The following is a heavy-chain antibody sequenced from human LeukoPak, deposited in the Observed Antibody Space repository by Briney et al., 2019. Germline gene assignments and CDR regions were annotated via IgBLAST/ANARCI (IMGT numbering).Heavy chain of an antibody. CDR2: ISAYNGNT. D-gene: IGHD3-22*01. CDR1: SYTVASYS. Sequence: ASVKVSFKASSYTVASYSISWVRQAPGHGLEWMGWISAYNGNTNYAQKLKGRVTMTTDTSTNTAYMELRSLRSDDTAVYYCAKDEGSSGCKNWGQGTLVTVSS. J-gene: IGHJ4*02. V-gene: IGHV1-18*01. CDR3: AKDEGSSGCKN.